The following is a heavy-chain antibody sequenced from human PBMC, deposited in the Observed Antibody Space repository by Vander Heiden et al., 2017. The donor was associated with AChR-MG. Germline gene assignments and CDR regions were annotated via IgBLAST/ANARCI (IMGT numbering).Heavy chain of an antibody. J-gene: IGHJ4*02. D-gene: IGHD1-26*01. Sequence: EVQLVQSGAEVKKPGESLKISCQGSGYSFPGYWIGGVRQKAGKGLEWMGIIYPGDSDTTYSPSFQGQVTISVDTSSSTAYLQWSSLQASDTAVYYCARREGAIIDYWGQGTLVIVSS. V-gene: IGHV5-51*03. CDR1: GYSFPGYW. CDR3: ARREGAIIDY. CDR2: IYPGDSDT.